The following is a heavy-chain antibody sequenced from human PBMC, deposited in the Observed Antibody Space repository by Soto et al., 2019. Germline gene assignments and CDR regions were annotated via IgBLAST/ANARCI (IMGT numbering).Heavy chain of an antibody. CDR3: ARVLYYYYGMDV. J-gene: IGHJ6*02. CDR2: ISSSSSYI. CDR1: GFTFSSYA. V-gene: IGHV3-21*01. Sequence: GSLRLSCAASGFTFSSYAMSWVRQAPGKGLEWVSSISSSSSYIYYADSVKGRFTISGDNAKNSLYLQMNSLRAEDTAVYYCARVLYYYYGMDVWGQGTTVTVSS.